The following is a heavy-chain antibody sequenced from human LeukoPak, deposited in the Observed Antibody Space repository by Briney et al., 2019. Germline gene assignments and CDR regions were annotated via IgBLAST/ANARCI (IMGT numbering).Heavy chain of an antibody. Sequence: SETLSLTCTVSGGSISGYYWNWIRQPPGKGLEWIGYIYYSGSTNYSPSLKGRVTVSVDTSKNHFSLKVSSVTAADTAVYYCARAPPGGYFFDYWGQGNLVTVSS. V-gene: IGHV4-59*01. CDR2: IYYSGST. D-gene: IGHD3-16*01. J-gene: IGHJ4*02. CDR3: ARAPPGGYFFDY. CDR1: GGSISGYY.